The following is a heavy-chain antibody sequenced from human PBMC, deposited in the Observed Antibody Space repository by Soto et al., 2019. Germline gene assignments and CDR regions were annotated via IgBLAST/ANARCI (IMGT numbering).Heavy chain of an antibody. V-gene: IGHV3-33*01. D-gene: IGHD1-7*01. J-gene: IGHJ4*02. CDR2: IWRDGSEE. Sequence: GGPLRLFWAATGCTFSAFGRHRVRQVPGKGLEWVSIIWRDGSEEYYADSVKGRFAISRDNSKNTLYLRMDSLRPEDTAVYYCARDGIAGTAFRGYLDYWGPGTLVTVSS. CDR1: GCTFSAFG. CDR3: ARDGIAGTAFRGYLDY.